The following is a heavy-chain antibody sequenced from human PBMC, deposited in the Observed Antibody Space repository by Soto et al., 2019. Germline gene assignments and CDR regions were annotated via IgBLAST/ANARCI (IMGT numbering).Heavy chain of an antibody. J-gene: IGHJ6*02. CDR3: ARDPGDSNYSPYYYGMDV. D-gene: IGHD4-4*01. Sequence: QVQLVQSGAEVKKPGASVKVSCKASGYTFTSYGISWVRQAPGQGLEWMGWISAYNGNTNYAQKLQGRVTMTTDTSTSTACMELRSLRSDDTAVYYCARDPGDSNYSPYYYGMDVWGQGTTVTVSS. CDR1: GYTFTSYG. CDR2: ISAYNGNT. V-gene: IGHV1-18*04.